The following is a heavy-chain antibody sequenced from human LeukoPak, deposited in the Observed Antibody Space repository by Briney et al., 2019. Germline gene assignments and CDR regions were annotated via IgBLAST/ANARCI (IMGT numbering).Heavy chain of an antibody. CDR2: ISGSGGGT. D-gene: IGHD5-18*01. J-gene: IGHJ4*02. V-gene: IGHV3-23*01. Sequence: PGGSLRLSCAASGFTFSTYAVNWVRQAPGKGLEWVSAISGSGGGTYYADSVKGRFTISRDNSKNTLYLQMNSLRAEDTAVYYCARDGSDTAMESYSQNFDYWGQGTLVTVSS. CDR3: ARDGSDTAMESYSQNFDY. CDR1: GFTFSTYA.